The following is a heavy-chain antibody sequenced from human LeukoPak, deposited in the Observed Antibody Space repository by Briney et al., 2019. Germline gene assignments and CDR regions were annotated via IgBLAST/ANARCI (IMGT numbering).Heavy chain of an antibody. J-gene: IGHJ4*02. V-gene: IGHV4-38-2*01. Sequence: SETLSLTCAVSGYSISSGCYWGWIRQPPGKGLEWIGSIYHSGSTYYNPSLTSRVTISVDTSMNHFSLELSSGTAADTAVYYCARLSSSGWFINYWGQGTLVTVSS. CDR2: IYHSGST. CDR1: GYSISSGCY. D-gene: IGHD6-19*01. CDR3: ARLSSSGWFINY.